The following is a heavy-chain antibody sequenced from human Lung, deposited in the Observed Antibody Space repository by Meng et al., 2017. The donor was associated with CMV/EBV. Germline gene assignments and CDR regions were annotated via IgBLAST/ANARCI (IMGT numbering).Heavy chain of an antibody. V-gene: IGHV3-30*02. CDR2: IQYDGSNK. Sequence: GGSLRLSCEASGFAFNSYGMHWVRQAPGKGLAWVAFIQYDGSNKYYADSVKGRFTISRDNSKNTLYVQMNSLRAEDTAVYYCAKDREQWWWGYYGMDIWGQRTTVTVSS. J-gene: IGHJ6*02. D-gene: IGHD2-15*01. CDR3: AKDREQWWWGYYGMDI. CDR1: GFAFNSYG.